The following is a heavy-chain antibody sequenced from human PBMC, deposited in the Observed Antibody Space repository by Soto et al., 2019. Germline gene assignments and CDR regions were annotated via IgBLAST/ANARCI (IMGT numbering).Heavy chain of an antibody. CDR3: ARDPLYGGNSPYYYYGMDV. CDR1: GYTFTSYA. J-gene: IGHJ6*02. CDR2: INAGNGNT. D-gene: IGHD4-17*01. V-gene: IGHV1-3*01. Sequence: QVQLVQSGAEVKKPGASVKVSCKASGYTFTSYAMHWVRQAPGQRLEWMGWINAGNGNTKYSQKFQGRVTITRDTSASTAYMELSSLRSEDTAVYYCARDPLYGGNSPYYYYGMDVWGQGTTVTVSS.